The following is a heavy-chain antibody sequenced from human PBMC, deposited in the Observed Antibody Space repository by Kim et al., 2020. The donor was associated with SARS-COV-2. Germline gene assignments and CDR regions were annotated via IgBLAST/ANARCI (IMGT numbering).Heavy chain of an antibody. Sequence: GGSLRLSCAASGFTFSSYGMHWVRQAPGKGLEWVAVIWYDGSNKYYADSVKGRFTISRDNSKNTLYLQMNSLRAEETVVYYCAKDTILGGSRILTGYWTGYYGMDVWGQGTTVTVSS. V-gene: IGHV3-33*06. CDR2: IWYDGSNK. D-gene: IGHD3-9*01. J-gene: IGHJ6*02. CDR3: AKDTILGGSRILTGYWTGYYGMDV. CDR1: GFTFSSYG.